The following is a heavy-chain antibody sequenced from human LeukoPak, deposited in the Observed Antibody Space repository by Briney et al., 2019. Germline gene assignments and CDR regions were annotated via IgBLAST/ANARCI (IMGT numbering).Heavy chain of an antibody. CDR2: ISAYSGNT. D-gene: IGHD4-17*01. Sequence: GASVKVSCKASGYTFTSYGISWVRQAPGQGLEWMGWISAYSGNTNYAQKLQGRVTMTTDTSTSTAYMELRSLRSDDTAMYYCARPPNGDYGTWFDPWGQGTLVTVSS. V-gene: IGHV1-18*01. CDR3: ARPPNGDYGTWFDP. J-gene: IGHJ5*02. CDR1: GYTFTSYG.